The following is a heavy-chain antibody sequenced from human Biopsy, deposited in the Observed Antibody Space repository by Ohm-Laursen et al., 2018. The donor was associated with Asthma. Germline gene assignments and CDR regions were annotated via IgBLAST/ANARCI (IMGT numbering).Heavy chain of an antibody. V-gene: IGHV1-18*01. D-gene: IGHD3-10*01. Sequence: VSSVKVSCKTSGYTFNGAGITWVRQAPGRGLEWMGWISVYNGNTKVAQKLQDRVTMITDTSTSTAYMELRSLRSDDTAVYFCARAVDYSHYYGIDVWGQGTTVTVS. CDR3: ARAVDYSHYYGIDV. CDR1: GYTFNGAG. J-gene: IGHJ6*02. CDR2: ISVYNGNT.